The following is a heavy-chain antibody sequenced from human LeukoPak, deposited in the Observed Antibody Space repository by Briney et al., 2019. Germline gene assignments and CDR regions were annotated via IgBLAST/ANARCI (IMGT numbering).Heavy chain of an antibody. V-gene: IGHV1-18*01. CDR1: GYTFTSYG. Sequence: ASVKVSRKASGYTFTSYGISWVRQAPGQGLEWMGWISAYNGNTNYAQKLQGRVTMTTDTSTSTAYMELRSLRSDNTAVYYCARDRRYYGSGSYYGDNWFDPWGQGTLVTVSS. J-gene: IGHJ5*02. D-gene: IGHD3-10*01. CDR2: ISAYNGNT. CDR3: ARDRRYYGSGSYYGDNWFDP.